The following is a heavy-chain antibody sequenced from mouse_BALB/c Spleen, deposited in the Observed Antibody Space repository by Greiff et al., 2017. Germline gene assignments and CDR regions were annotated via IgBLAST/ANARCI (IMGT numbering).Heavy chain of an antibody. CDR2: ISSGGST. D-gene: IGHD1-1*01. CDR3: ARPGITTVVAPDY. Sequence: EVKLEESGGGLVKPGGSLKLSCAASGFTFSSYAMSWVRQTPEKRLEWVASISSGGSTYYPDSVKGRFTISRDNARNILYLQMSSLRSEDTAMYYCARPGITTVVAPDYWGQGTTLTVSS. J-gene: IGHJ2*01. CDR1: GFTFSSYA. V-gene: IGHV5-6-5*01.